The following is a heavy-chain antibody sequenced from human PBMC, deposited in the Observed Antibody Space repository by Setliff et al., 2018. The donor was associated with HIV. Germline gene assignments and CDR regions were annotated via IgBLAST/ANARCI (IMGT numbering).Heavy chain of an antibody. CDR2: FSADEDIE. D-gene: IGHD4-17*01. CDR1: GFTFSSYS. CDR3: ARSPYGGNPYLFDF. Sequence: GGSLRLSCAASGFTFSSYSMNWVRQAPGRGLEWMAVFSADEDIEYYADSVRERFTIFRDSSKNTLYLQMSSLRADDTAVYYCARSPYGGNPYLFDFWGQGTLVTVSS. J-gene: IGHJ4*02. V-gene: IGHV3-30*15.